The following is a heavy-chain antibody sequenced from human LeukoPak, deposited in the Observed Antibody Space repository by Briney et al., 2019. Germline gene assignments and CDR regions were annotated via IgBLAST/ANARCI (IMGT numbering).Heavy chain of an antibody. CDR3: ARGAYYDILTGYYKRMGAGGNYHYYYGMDV. J-gene: IGHJ6*02. D-gene: IGHD3-9*01. CDR2: INHSGST. CDR1: GGSFSGYY. Sequence: SETLSLTCAVYGGSFSGYYWSWIRQPPGKGLEWIGEINHSGSTNYNPSLKSRVTISVDTSKNQFSLKLSSVTAADTAVYYCARGAYYDILTGYYKRMGAGGNYHYYYGMDVWGQGTTVTVSS. V-gene: IGHV4-34*01.